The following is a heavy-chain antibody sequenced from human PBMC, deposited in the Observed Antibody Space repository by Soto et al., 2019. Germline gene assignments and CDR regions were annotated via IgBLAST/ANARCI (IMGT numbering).Heavy chain of an antibody. CDR1: GASISSSSYY. V-gene: IGHV4-39*01. J-gene: IGHJ4*02. CDR2: IYYSGST. Sequence: PSETLSLTCTVSGASISSSSYYWGWIRQPPGKGLEWIGTIYYSGSTYYNPSLKSRVTISVDTSKNQFSLKLTSLTAADTAVYYCARLYGGNLWDYWGQGTLVTVS. D-gene: IGHD2-15*01. CDR3: ARLYGGNLWDY.